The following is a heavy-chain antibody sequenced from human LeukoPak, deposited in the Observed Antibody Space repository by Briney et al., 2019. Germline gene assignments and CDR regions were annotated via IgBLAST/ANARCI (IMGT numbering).Heavy chain of an antibody. CDR1: GGSFSTYY. D-gene: IGHD3-22*01. CDR2: IYYSGNT. V-gene: IGHV4-39*07. Sequence: SETLSLTCTVSGGSFSTYYWGWIRQAPGKGLEWIGSIYYSGNTYYNSSLKSRVTISLDTSKNQFSLNLFSVTAADTAMYYCTRVEGYYDSSGYRYIWFDPWGQGTLVTVSS. CDR3: TRVEGYYDSSGYRYIWFDP. J-gene: IGHJ5*02.